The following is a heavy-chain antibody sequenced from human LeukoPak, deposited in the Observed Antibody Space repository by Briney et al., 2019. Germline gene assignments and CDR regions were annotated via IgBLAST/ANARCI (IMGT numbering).Heavy chain of an antibody. CDR2: IIPIFGTA. V-gene: IGHV1-69*13. D-gene: IGHD3-16*01. CDR3: ARDRGRAPIDAFDI. CDR1: GGTFSSYA. Sequence: SVKVSCKAPGGTFSSYAISWVRQAPGQGLEWMGGIIPIFGTANYAQKFQGRVTITADESTSTAYMELSSLRSEDTAVYYCARDRGRAPIDAFDIWGQGTMVTVSS. J-gene: IGHJ3*02.